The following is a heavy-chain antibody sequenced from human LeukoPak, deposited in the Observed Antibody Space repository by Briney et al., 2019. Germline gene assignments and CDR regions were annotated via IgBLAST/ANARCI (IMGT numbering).Heavy chain of an antibody. CDR1: GYTFTGYY. CDR2: INPNSGGT. J-gene: IGHJ3*02. Sequence: ASVKVSCKASGYTFTGYYMHWVRQAPGQGFEWMGWINPNSGGTNYAQKFQGRVTMTRDTSISTAYMELSRLRSDDTAVYYCARVRSSRQKHAFDIWGQGTMVTVSS. CDR3: ARVRSSRQKHAFDI. V-gene: IGHV1-2*02. D-gene: IGHD6-13*01.